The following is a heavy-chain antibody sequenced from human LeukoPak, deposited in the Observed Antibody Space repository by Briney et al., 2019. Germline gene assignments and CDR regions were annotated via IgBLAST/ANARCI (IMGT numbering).Heavy chain of an antibody. CDR2: ISWNSGSI. J-gene: IGHJ3*02. CDR3: AKDRGSGWRAFDI. CDR1: GFSFDDYA. Sequence: GGSLRLSCAASGFSFDDYAMRWVRHAPGKGLEWVSGISWNSGSIGYADSVKGRFTISRDNAKNSLYLQMNSLRAEDTALYYCAKDRGSGWRAFDIWGQGTMVTVSS. V-gene: IGHV3-9*01. D-gene: IGHD6-19*01.